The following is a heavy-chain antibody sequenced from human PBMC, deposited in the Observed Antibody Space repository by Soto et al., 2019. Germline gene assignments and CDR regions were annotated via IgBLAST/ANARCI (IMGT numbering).Heavy chain of an antibody. D-gene: IGHD3-10*01. V-gene: IGHV4-34*01. CDR3: ARGRLLWFGEFSNWFDP. CDR1: GGSFSGYY. Sequence: PSETLSLTCAVYGGSFSGYYWSWIRQPPGKGLEWIGEINHSGSTNYNPSLKSRVTISVDTSKNQFSLKLSSVTAADTAVYYCARGRLLWFGEFSNWFDPWGQGTLVTVSS. CDR2: INHSGST. J-gene: IGHJ5*02.